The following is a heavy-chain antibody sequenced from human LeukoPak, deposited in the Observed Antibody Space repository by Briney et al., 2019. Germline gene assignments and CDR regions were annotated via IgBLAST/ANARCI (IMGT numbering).Heavy chain of an antibody. CDR1: GFTFSSYS. D-gene: IGHD6-19*01. Sequence: PGGSLRLSCAASGFTFSSYSMNWVRQAPGKGLEWVSSISSSSSYIYYADSVKGRFTISRDNAKNSLYLQMNSLRAEDTAVYYCAKALRAVTGYIWFDPWGQGTLVTVSS. J-gene: IGHJ5*02. CDR2: ISSSSSYI. V-gene: IGHV3-21*01. CDR3: AKALRAVTGYIWFDP.